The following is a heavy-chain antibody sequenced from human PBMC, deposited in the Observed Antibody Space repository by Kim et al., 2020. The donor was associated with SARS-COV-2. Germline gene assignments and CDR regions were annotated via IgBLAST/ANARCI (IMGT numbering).Heavy chain of an antibody. CDR2: IYYSGST. CDR3: ARGDDFWGGPKYYFDY. Sequence: SETLSLTCTVSGGSISSGGYYWSWIRQHPGKGLEWIGYIYYSGSTYYNPSLKSRVTISVDTSKNQFSLKLSSVTAADTAVYYCARGDDFWGGPKYYFDYWGQGTLVPVSS. J-gene: IGHJ4*02. V-gene: IGHV4-31*03. CDR1: GGSISSGGYY. D-gene: IGHD3-3*01.